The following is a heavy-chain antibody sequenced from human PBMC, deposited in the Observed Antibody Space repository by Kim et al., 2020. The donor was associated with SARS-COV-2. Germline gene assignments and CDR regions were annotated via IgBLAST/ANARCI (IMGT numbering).Heavy chain of an antibody. D-gene: IGHD1-26*01. CDR3: TPGPEWELLSRH. Sequence: DNAAPVKGRFTISRADSKNTLYLQMNSLKTGDTAVYYCTPGPEWELLSRHWGQGTLVTVSS. J-gene: IGHJ1*01. V-gene: IGHV3-15*01.